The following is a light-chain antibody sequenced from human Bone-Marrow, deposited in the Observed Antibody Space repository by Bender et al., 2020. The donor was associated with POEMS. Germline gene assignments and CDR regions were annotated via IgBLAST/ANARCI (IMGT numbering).Light chain of an antibody. CDR3: QTWATGIVI. Sequence: QLVLPQSPSASASLGASVKLTCTLSSGHINYDIAWHQQQPEKGPRYLMKLNSDGSHSKGDGIPDRFSGSSSGAERYLIISSLQSEDEADYYCQTWATGIVIFGGGTKLTVL. V-gene: IGLV4-69*02. CDR1: SGHINYD. CDR2: LNSDGSH. J-gene: IGLJ2*01.